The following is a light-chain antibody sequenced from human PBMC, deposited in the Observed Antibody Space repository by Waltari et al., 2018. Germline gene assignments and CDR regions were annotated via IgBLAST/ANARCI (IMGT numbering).Light chain of an antibody. J-gene: IGLJ1*01. CDR2: RSN. CDR1: GSHLGRHY. V-gene: IGLV1-47*01. CDR3: AAWDDSLTVRI. Sequence: QSVLTQPPSASGTPGQRAPISCSGRGSHLGRHYLYWDQQLPGTAPKLLIYRSNQRPSGVPDRFSGSKSGTSASLAISGLRSEDEADYYCAAWDDSLTVRIFGTGTKVTVL.